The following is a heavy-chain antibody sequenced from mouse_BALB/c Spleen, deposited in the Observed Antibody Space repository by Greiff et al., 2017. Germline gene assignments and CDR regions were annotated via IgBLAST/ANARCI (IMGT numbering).Heavy chain of an antibody. D-gene: IGHD3-3*01. V-gene: IGHV5-15*02. Sequence: EVMLVESGGGLVQPGGSRKLSCAASGFTFSDYGMAWVRQAPGKGPEWVAFISNLAYSIYYADTVTGRFTISRENAKNTLYLEMSSLRSEDTAMYYCAREGLESAMDYWGQGTSVTVSS. J-gene: IGHJ4*01. CDR1: GFTFSDYG. CDR3: AREGLESAMDY. CDR2: ISNLAYSI.